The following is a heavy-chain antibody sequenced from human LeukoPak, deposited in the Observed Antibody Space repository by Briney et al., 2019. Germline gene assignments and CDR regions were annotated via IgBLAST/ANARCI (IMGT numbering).Heavy chain of an antibody. Sequence: GESLKISCKGSGYNFTSYWIGWVRQMPGKGLEWMGIIYPGDSDTRYSPSFQGQVTISADKSISTAYLQWSSLKASDTAMYYCASPSGSSRSPLTLWGQGTLVTVSS. J-gene: IGHJ4*02. V-gene: IGHV5-51*01. CDR1: GYNFTSYW. CDR2: IYPGDSDT. CDR3: ASPSGSSRSPLTL. D-gene: IGHD1-26*01.